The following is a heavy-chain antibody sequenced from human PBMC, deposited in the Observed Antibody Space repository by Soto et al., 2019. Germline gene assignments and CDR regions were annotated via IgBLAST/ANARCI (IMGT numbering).Heavy chain of an antibody. CDR2: IYYSGNT. V-gene: IGHV4-31*03. Sequence: QVQLQESGPGLVKPSQTLSLTCTVSGGSIRFGGFYWSWIRQHPGEGLEWIGNIYYSGNTDYNPSLKSRATISVDTSKNQFSLKLRSVTAADTAVYYCARDQVPTGTGWWFDPWGQGTLVTVSS. D-gene: IGHD1-1*01. CDR3: ARDQVPTGTGWWFDP. J-gene: IGHJ5*02. CDR1: GGSIRFGGFY.